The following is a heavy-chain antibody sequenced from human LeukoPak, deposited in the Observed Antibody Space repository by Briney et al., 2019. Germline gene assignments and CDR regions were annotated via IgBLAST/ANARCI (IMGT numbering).Heavy chain of an antibody. CDR1: GFTFSSYW. J-gene: IGHJ4*02. V-gene: IGHV3-23*01. Sequence: GGSLRLSCAASGFTFSSYWMSWVRQAPGKGLEWVSVISGGGVSTYYADSVKGRFTISRDNSKNTLYLQMNSLRAKDTAVYYCAKWARYCTNGVCYYFDYWGQGTLVTVSS. D-gene: IGHD2-8*01. CDR3: AKWARYCTNGVCYYFDY. CDR2: ISGGGVST.